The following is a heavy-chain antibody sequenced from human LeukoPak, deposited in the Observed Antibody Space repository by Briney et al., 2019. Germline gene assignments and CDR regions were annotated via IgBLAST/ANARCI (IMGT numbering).Heavy chain of an antibody. V-gene: IGHV4-38-2*02. CDR1: GYSISSGYY. CDR2: IYHSGRT. CDR3: ARGYDFWSGYYTGASWFDP. J-gene: IGHJ5*02. Sequence: SETLSLTCTVSGYSISSGYYWGWIRQPPGKGLEWIGSIYHSGRTYYNPSLKSRVTISVDTSKNQFSLKLSSVTAADTAVYYCARGYDFWSGYYTGASWFDPWGQGTLVTVSS. D-gene: IGHD3-3*01.